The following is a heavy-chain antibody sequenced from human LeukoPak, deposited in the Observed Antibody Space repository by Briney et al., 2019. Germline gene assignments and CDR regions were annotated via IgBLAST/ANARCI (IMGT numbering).Heavy chain of an antibody. V-gene: IGHV4-39*01. J-gene: IGHJ4*02. CDR1: GDAITGSSYY. Sequence: SETLSLTCTVSGDAITGSSYYWGWIRQPPVKGLEWIWSMYYSGSTYSNPSLKSRVTMSADTSKNQFSLKLSSVSAADTAVYYCARQYYDRTGYYYFDYWDQGTLVSVSS. CDR2: MYYSGST. CDR3: ARQYYDRTGYYYFDY. D-gene: IGHD3-22*01.